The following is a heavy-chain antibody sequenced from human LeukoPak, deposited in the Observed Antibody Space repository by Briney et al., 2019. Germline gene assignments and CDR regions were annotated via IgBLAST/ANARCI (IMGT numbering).Heavy chain of an antibody. CDR3: ARETLRDDYNSGYFDY. CDR1: GYTFTSYY. D-gene: IGHD5-24*01. V-gene: IGHV1-46*01. Sequence: GASVKVSCKASGYTFTSYYMHWVRQAPGQGLEWMGIINPSSGSTTYAQKFQGRVTMSRDTSTSTVYMELSSLTSDDTAVYYCARETLRDDYNSGYFDYWGHGTLVSVSS. J-gene: IGHJ4*01. CDR2: INPSSGST.